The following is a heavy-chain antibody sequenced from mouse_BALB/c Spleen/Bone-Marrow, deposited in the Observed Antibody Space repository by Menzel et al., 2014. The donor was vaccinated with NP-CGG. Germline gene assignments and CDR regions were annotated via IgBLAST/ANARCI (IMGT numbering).Heavy chain of an antibody. D-gene: IGHD4-1*01. Sequence: EVQLVESGPGLVKPSQSLSLTCTVTGYSITSDYACNWIRQFPGNKLEWMGYISYSGSTSYNPSLKSRISITRDTSKNQFFLQLNSVTTEDTATYYCAKTGTRYYFDYWGQGTTLTVSS. CDR2: ISYSGST. J-gene: IGHJ2*01. CDR1: GYSITSDYA. CDR3: AKTGTRYYFDY. V-gene: IGHV3-2*02.